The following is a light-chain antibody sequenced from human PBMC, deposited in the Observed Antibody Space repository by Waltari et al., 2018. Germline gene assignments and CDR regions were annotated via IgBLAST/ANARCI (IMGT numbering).Light chain of an antibody. CDR3: AAWDDSLSGVV. Sequence: QSVLTQPLSASGTPGQRATISCSGSSSNIGSNYVYWYQQLPGTAPKLLIYRNKQRPSGVPDRFSGSKSGTAASLAISGLRSEDEADYYCAAWDDSLSGVVFGGGTKLTVL. CDR2: RNK. J-gene: IGLJ2*01. V-gene: IGLV1-47*01. CDR1: SSNIGSNY.